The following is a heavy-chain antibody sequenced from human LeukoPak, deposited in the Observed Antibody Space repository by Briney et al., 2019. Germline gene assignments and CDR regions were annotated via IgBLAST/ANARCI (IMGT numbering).Heavy chain of an antibody. V-gene: IGHV3-9*01. D-gene: IGHD3-22*01. CDR1: GFTFDDYA. CDR2: ISWNSGSI. CDR3: AKDSGSGSYEYYDSSGLDY. J-gene: IGHJ4*02. Sequence: PGGSLRLSCAASGFTFDDYAMHWVRQAPGKGLEWVSGISWNSGSIGYADSVKGRFTISRDNAKNFLYLQMNSLRAEDTALYYCAKDSGSGSYEYYDSSGLDYWGQGTLVTVSS.